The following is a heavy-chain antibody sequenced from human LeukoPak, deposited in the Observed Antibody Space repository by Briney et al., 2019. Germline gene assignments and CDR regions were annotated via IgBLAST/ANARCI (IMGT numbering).Heavy chain of an antibody. CDR2: IYYSGST. D-gene: IGHD5-18*01. CDR1: GGSISSSSYY. CDR3: ARGAYTYVGYFDY. V-gene: IGHV4-39*07. J-gene: IGHJ4*02. Sequence: SETLSLTCTVSGGSISSSSYYWGCIRQPPGKGLECIGSIYYSGSTYYNPSLKSRVTISVDTSKNQFSLKLSSVTAADTAVYYCARGAYTYVGYFDYWGQGTLVTVSS.